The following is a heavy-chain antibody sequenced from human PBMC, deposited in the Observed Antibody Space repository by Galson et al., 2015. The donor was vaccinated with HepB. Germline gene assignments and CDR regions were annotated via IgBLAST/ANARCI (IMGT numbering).Heavy chain of an antibody. V-gene: IGHV3-21*01. Sequence: SLRLSCAASGFTFSHYSINWVRQAPGKGLEWVSSISSGSSYIYYADSVKGRFTISRDNAKNSLYLQMNSLRAEDTAVYYCARTTRGYSGYGGDDSFDIWGQGTMVTVSS. CDR2: ISSGSSYI. J-gene: IGHJ3*02. CDR3: ARTTRGYSGYGGDDSFDI. D-gene: IGHD5-12*01. CDR1: GFTFSHYS.